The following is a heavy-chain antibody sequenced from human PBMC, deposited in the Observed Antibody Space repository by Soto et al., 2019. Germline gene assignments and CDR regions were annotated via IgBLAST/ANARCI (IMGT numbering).Heavy chain of an antibody. J-gene: IGHJ6*02. V-gene: IGHV4-39*01. D-gene: IGHD2-2*01. CDR2: IYYSGST. CDR3: ARHANSPGGTTYYYHGLDV. CDR1: GDSISSSSFH. Sequence: SETLSLTCSVSGDSISSSSFHWGWIRQPPGKGLEWIGSIYYSGSTYHNPSLKSRVTIFVDTSNNQFSLKLTSVTAADTAVYYCARHANSPGGTTYYYHGLDVWGQGTTVTVSS.